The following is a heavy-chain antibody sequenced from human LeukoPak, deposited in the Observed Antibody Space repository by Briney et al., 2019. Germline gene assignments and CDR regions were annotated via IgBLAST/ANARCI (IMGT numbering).Heavy chain of an antibody. J-gene: IGHJ6*02. CDR1: GFTFSSYG. D-gene: IGHD1-26*01. Sequence: GRSLRLSCAASGFTFSSYGMHWVRQAPGKGLEWVAVIWYDGSNKYHADSVKGRFTISRDNSKNTLYLQMNSLRAEDTAVYYCARGWGATGYYYYGMDVWGQGTTVTVSS. CDR3: ARGWGATGYYYYGMDV. CDR2: IWYDGSNK. V-gene: IGHV3-33*01.